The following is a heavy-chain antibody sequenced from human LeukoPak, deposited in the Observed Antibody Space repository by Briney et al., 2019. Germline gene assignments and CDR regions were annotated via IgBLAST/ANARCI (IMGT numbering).Heavy chain of an antibody. CDR1: GWTVSTNP. CDR2: VSPDNT. CDR3: VEEHVDRAFTRSFEI. J-gene: IGHJ3*02. Sequence: PGGSLSLSCPPCGWTVSTNPMSWVGQAPGKGREWVAAVSPDNTYYADSVKGWLTISRDDSENTVYLQMNRPRAEDTAAYYCVEEHVDRAFTRSFEIWGQGTVAIVSS. D-gene: IGHD3-10*01. V-gene: IGHV3-23*01.